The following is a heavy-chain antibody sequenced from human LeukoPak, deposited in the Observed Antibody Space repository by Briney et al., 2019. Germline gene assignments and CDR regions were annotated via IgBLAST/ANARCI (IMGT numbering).Heavy chain of an antibody. Sequence: SETLSLTCTVSGGSISSYYWSWIRQPPGKGLEWIGYIYYSGSTNYNPSLKSRVTISVDTSKNQFSLKLSSVTAADTAVYYCARRRTLGYWSGYPRYGMDVWGQGTTVTVSS. CDR2: IYYSGST. J-gene: IGHJ6*02. CDR3: ARRRTLGYWSGYPRYGMDV. CDR1: GGSISSYY. V-gene: IGHV4-59*08. D-gene: IGHD3-3*01.